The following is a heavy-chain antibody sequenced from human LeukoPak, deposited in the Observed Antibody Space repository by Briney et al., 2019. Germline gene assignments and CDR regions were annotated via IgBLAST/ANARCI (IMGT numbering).Heavy chain of an antibody. V-gene: IGHV4-61*02. CDR2: IYTSGST. CDR3: ARVRMTTVTAFDY. CDR1: GGSISSSSYY. Sequence: PSETLSLTCTVSGGSISSSSYYWSWIRQPAGKGLEWIGRIYTSGSTNYNPSLKSRVTMSVDTSKNQFSLKLSSVTAADTAVYYCARVRMTTVTAFDYWGQGTLVTVSS. J-gene: IGHJ4*02. D-gene: IGHD4-4*01.